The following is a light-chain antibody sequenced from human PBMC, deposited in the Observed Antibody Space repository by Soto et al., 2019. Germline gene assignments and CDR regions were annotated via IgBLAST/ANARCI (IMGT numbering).Light chain of an antibody. V-gene: IGKV3-11*01. CDR1: QSVSSH. CDR3: QQRSNWPPIT. CDR2: DAS. J-gene: IGKJ5*01. Sequence: EIVLTQSPATLSLSPGERATLSCRASQSVSSHLAWFQQRRGQAPRLLIYDASIRAPGIPARFSGSGSGTDFTLTISSLEPEDFAVYYCQQRSNWPPITFGQGTRLEIK.